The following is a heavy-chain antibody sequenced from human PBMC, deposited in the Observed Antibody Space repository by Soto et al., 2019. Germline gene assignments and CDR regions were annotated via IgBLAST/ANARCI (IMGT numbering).Heavy chain of an antibody. CDR2: ISFDGSTQ. CDR3: AREGVFGLVKIIPPDY. D-gene: IGHD3-3*01. J-gene: IGHJ4*02. V-gene: IGHV3-30*03. Sequence: PAGSMKLSSRASGFSFSSYGMLWVRQAPGKGPEWVAFISFDGSTQYYADSVRGRFTISRDNSENTLYLQLDTLRVEDTAMYYCAREGVFGLVKIIPPDYWGQGAQVTVSS. CDR1: GFSFSSYG.